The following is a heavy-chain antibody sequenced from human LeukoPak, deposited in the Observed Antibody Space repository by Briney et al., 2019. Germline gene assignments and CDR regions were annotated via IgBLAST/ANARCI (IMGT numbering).Heavy chain of an antibody. V-gene: IGHV3-7*01. J-gene: IGHJ4*01. CDR3: ARDGTAAGLYFDL. CDR1: GFTFSSYW. CDR2: IKQDGGEK. D-gene: IGHD6-13*01. Sequence: GSLRLSCAVSGFTFSSYWMNWVRQAPGKGLEWVASIKQDGGEKSYVDSVKGRFTISRDNAKNSLYLQMSSLRAEDTAVYYCARDGTAAGLYFDLWGQGTLVTVSS.